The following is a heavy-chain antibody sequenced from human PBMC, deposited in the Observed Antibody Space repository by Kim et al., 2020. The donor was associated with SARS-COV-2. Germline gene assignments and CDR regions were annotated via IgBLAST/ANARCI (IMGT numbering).Heavy chain of an antibody. V-gene: IGHV4-59*09. CDR3: ARGADYDFWSGPFALDP. J-gene: IGHJ5*02. Sequence: LKSRVTISVDTSKNQFSLKLSSVTAADTAVYYCARGADYDFWSGPFALDPWGQGTLVTVSS. D-gene: IGHD3-3*01.